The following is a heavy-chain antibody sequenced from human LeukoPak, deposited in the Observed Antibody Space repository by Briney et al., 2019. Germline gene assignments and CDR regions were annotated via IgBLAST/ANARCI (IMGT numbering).Heavy chain of an antibody. D-gene: IGHD3-10*01. V-gene: IGHV3-23*01. CDR1: GFTFTDYA. CDR3: VKNFASGNAFFDY. Sequence: TGGSLRLSCAASGFTFTDYAMTWVRQAPGKGPEWVSAISGDAVHTFYTDSVKGRFTISRDNARSTLYLQMSSLRAEDSAMYYCVKNFASGNAFFDYWGQGALVTVSS. J-gene: IGHJ4*02. CDR2: ISGDAVHT.